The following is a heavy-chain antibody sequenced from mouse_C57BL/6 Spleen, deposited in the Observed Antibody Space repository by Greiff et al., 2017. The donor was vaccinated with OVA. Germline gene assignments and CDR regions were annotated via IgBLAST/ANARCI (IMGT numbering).Heavy chain of an antibody. CDR2: INYDGSST. Sequence: EVQLVESEGGLVQPGSSMKLSCTASGFTFSDYYMAWVRQVPEKGLEWVANINYDGSSTYYLDSLKSRFIISRDNAKNILYLQMSSLKSEDTATYYCAREDFDVWGTGTTVTVSS. CDR1: GFTFSDYY. J-gene: IGHJ1*03. CDR3: AREDFDV. V-gene: IGHV5-16*01.